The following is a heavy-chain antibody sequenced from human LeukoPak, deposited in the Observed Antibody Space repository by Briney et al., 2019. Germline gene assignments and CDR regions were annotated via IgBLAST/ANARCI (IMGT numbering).Heavy chain of an antibody. D-gene: IGHD2-2*01. CDR1: GFTFSSYA. CDR3: AKGGYCSSTSCRAYYYYYYYMDV. CDR2: ISGSGGST. Sequence: PGGSLRLSCAASGFTFSSYAMSWVRQAPGKGLEWVSAISGSGGSTYYADSVKGRFTISRDNSKNTLYLQMNSLRAEDTAVYYCAKGGYCSSTSCRAYYYYYYYMDVWGKGTTVTVSS. V-gene: IGHV3-23*01. J-gene: IGHJ6*03.